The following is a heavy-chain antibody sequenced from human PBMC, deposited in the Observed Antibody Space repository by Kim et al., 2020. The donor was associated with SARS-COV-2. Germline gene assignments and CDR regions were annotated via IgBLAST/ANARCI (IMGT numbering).Heavy chain of an antibody. CDR3: ARDLYYYDSSGYYGGYYYGMDV. V-gene: IGHV3-53*04. Sequence: GGSLRLSCAASGFTVSSNYMSWVRQAPWKGLEWVSVIYSGGSTYYADSVKGRFTISRHNSKNTLYLQMNSLRAEDTAVYYCARDLYYYDSSGYYGGYYYGMDVWGQGTTVTVSS. CDR2: IYSGGST. J-gene: IGHJ6*02. CDR1: GFTVSSNY. D-gene: IGHD3-22*01.